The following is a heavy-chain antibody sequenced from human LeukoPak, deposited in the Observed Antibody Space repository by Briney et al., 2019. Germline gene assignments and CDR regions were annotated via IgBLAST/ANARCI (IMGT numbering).Heavy chain of an antibody. CDR2: FSRSGVST. J-gene: IGHJ3*02. CDR3: AKEYYERSSSYYDDAFDI. Sequence: GGPLRLSCAAPGITFRSSATGGVGRAPGKGLAWVSSFSRSGVSTYYAGSVNGRFTISRDNSKNTLSLQMNSLRAEDTAVYYCAKEYYERSSSYYDDAFDIWGQGTMVTVSS. V-gene: IGHV3-23*01. CDR1: GITFRSSA. D-gene: IGHD3-22*01.